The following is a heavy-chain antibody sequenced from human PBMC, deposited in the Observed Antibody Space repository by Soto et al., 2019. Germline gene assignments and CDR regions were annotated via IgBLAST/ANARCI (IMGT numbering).Heavy chain of an antibody. CDR1: GFTFSSYA. CDR2: ISGSGDST. CDR3: AKFSGNYGNWDFDY. V-gene: IGHV3-23*01. J-gene: IGHJ4*02. Sequence: GGSLRLSCAASGFTFSSYAMSWVRQAPGKGLEWVSGISGSGDSTHYADSVKGRLTISRDNSKNTLYLQMNYLRAEDTAVYYCAKFSGNYGNWDFDYWGQGTLVTVSS. D-gene: IGHD1-26*01.